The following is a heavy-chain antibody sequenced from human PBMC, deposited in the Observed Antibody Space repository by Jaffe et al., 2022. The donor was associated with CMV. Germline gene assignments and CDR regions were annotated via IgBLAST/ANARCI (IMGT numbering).Heavy chain of an antibody. Sequence: QVQLQQWGAGLLKPSETLSLTCAVYGGSFSGYYWSWIRQPPGKGLEWIGEINHSGSTNYNPSLKSRVTISVDTSKNQFSLKLSSVTAADTAVYYCARGYEYSSSPVRWNWFDPWGQGTLVTVSS. D-gene: IGHD6-6*01. CDR1: GGSFSGYY. J-gene: IGHJ5*02. CDR2: INHSGST. V-gene: IGHV4-34*01. CDR3: ARGYEYSSSPVRWNWFDP.